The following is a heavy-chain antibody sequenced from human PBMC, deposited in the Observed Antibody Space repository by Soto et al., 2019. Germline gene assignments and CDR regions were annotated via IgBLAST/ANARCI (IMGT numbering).Heavy chain of an antibody. V-gene: IGHV3-23*01. CDR1: GFTFSDNA. CDR2: ISDDGDST. D-gene: IGHD2-2*01. Sequence: VSLRLTFGAPGFTFSDNAMTWVGQAPGKGLEWVSSISDDGDSTYYADSVKGRFAVSRDNSKNTLFLHMNSLGAEDTAVYYCAKSLQTAVNYRLDVWGQGTSVTVSS. J-gene: IGHJ6*02. CDR3: AKSLQTAVNYRLDV.